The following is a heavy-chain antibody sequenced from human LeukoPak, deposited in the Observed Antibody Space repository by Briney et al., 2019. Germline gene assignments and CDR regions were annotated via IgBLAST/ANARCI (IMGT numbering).Heavy chain of an antibody. CDR3: ARGRGYGDVKGIIDY. D-gene: IGHD4-17*01. CDR2: ISRSISTI. V-gene: IGHV3-48*01. CDR1: GFTFSSYS. Sequence: GGSLRLSCAPSGFTFSSYSMNWVRQAPGKGLEWVSYISRSISTIYYADSVKGRFTISRDNAKNSLYLQMNSLRAEDTAVYYCARGRGYGDVKGIIDYWGQGTLVTVSS. J-gene: IGHJ4*02.